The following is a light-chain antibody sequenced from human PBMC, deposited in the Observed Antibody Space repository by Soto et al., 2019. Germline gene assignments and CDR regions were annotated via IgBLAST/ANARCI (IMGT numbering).Light chain of an antibody. CDR1: QSVSSN. V-gene: IGKV3-15*01. CDR2: GAS. Sequence: EIVITQSPATLSVSPGERATLSCRASQSVSSNLAWYQQKPGQAPRILIYGASTRETGIPARFSGSGSGTEFTLTISSLQSEDFEVYYCQQYNNWTRTFGQGTKVDIK. CDR3: QQYNNWTRT. J-gene: IGKJ1*01.